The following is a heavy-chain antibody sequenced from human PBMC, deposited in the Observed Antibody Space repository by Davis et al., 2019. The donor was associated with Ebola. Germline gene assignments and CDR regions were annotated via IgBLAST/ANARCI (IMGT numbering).Heavy chain of an antibody. V-gene: IGHV1-69*13. J-gene: IGHJ4*02. D-gene: IGHD3-3*01. CDR2: IIPIFGTA. CDR3: AREVRFLEWLSSYYFDY. Sequence: SVKVSCKASGYTFISYGISWVRQAPGQGLEWMGGIIPIFGTANYAQKFQGRVTITADESTSTAYMELSSLRSEDTAVYYCAREVRFLEWLSSYYFDYWGQGTLVTVSS. CDR1: GYTFISYG.